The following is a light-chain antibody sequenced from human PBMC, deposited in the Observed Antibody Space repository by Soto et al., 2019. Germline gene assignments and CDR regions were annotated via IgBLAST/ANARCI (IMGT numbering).Light chain of an antibody. J-gene: IGLJ7*01. CDR2: DTS. V-gene: IGLV7-46*01. CDR1: TGAVTSGHY. CDR3: LLSYSGANAV. Sequence: QAVVTQEPSLTVSPGGTVTLTCGSSTGAVTSGHYPYWFQQKPGQAPRTLIFDTSNKHSWTPARFSGSLLGGKAALTLSGAQPEDEAEYYCLLSYSGANAVFEGGTQLTVL.